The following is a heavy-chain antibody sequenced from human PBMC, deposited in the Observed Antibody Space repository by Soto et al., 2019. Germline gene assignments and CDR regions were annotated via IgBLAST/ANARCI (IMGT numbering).Heavy chain of an antibody. CDR3: ARGELGYCSSTSCYPFDI. D-gene: IGHD2-2*01. CDR2: IGTAGDT. Sequence: PGGSLRLSCAASGFTFSSYDMHWVRQATGKGLEWVSAIGTAGDTYYPGSVKGRFTISRENAKNSLYLQMNSLRAGDTAVYYCARGELGYCSSTSCYPFDIWGQGTMVTVSS. CDR1: GFTFSSYD. V-gene: IGHV3-13*01. J-gene: IGHJ3*02.